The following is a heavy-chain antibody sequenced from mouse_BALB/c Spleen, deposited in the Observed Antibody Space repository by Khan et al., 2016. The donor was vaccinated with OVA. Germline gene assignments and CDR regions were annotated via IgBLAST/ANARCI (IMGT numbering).Heavy chain of an antibody. CDR3: ARGNYYGYYFDY. CDR1: GYSITSGYA. V-gene: IGHV3-2*02. D-gene: IGHD1-1*01. J-gene: IGHJ2*01. CDR2: ISYSGVT. Sequence: EVKLLESGPGLVKPSQSLSLTCTVTGYSITSGYAWNWIRQFPGNKLEWMGYISYSGVTSYTPSLKSRISITRDTSKNQFFLQLTSVTTEDTATYYCARGNYYGYYFDYWGQGTTLTVSS.